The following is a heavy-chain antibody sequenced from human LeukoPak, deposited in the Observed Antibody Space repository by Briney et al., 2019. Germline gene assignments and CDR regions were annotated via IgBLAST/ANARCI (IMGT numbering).Heavy chain of an antibody. CDR2: TYYRSKWYN. V-gene: IGHV6-1*01. CDR1: GDSVSSNSAA. CDR3: ARSSPTPSLRYFDWFPLDV. Sequence: SQTLSLTCAISGDSVSSNSAAWNWIRQSPSRGLEWLGRTYYRSKWYNDYAVSVKSRITINPDTSKNQFSLKLSSVTAADTAVYYCARSSPTPSLRYFDWFPLDVWGQGTTVTVSS. J-gene: IGHJ6*02. D-gene: IGHD3-9*01.